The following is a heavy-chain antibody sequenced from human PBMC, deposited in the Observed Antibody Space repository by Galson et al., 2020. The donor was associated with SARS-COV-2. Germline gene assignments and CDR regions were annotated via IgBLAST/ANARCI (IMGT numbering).Heavy chain of an antibody. V-gene: IGHV3-21*01. CDR2: INPSSSYI. CDR3: ARTRGEQYSRGWEDYYGMDV. D-gene: IGHD6-19*01. J-gene: IGHJ6*02. Sequence: TGGSLRLSCAASGFTLRSYSMNWVRQAPGKGLEWVSSINPSSSYIYYADSVKGRFTISRDNAKNSLYLQMNSLRAEDTAVYYCARTRGEQYSRGWEDYYGMDVWGQGTTVTVSS. CDR1: GFTLRSYS.